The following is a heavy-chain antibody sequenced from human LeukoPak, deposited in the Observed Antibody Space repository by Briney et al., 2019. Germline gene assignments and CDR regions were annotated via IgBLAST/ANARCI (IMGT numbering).Heavy chain of an antibody. CDR1: GGSISSYY. CDR3: ARAGITDNLNYFDY. D-gene: IGHD3-3*01. CDR2: IYYSGST. J-gene: IGHJ4*02. V-gene: IGHV4-59*01. Sequence: SETLSLTCTVSGGSISSYYWSWIRQPPGKGLEWIGYIYYSGSTNYNPSLKSRVTISVDTSKNQFSLKLSSVTAADTAVYYCARAGITDNLNYFDYWGQGTLVTVSS.